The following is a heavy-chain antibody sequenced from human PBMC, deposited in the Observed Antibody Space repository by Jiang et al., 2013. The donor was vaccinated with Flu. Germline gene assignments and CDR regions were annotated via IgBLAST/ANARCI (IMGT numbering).Heavy chain of an antibody. CDR1: Y. V-gene: IGHV4-31*02. Sequence: YWNWIRQHPEKGLEWIGYIYYSGSTYYNPSLKSRVTISVDSSKNQFSLKLNSVTAADTAVYYCARGGAGFGDHTFDYWGQGTLVTVSS. CDR3: ARGGAGFGDHTFDY. D-gene: IGHD3-10*01. CDR2: IYYSGST. J-gene: IGHJ4*02.